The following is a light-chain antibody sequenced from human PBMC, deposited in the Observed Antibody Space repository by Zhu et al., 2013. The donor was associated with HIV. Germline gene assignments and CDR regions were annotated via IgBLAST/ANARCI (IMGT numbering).Light chain of an antibody. V-gene: IGKV3-20*01. CDR3: QQSGGYPLT. CDR1: QTVSDNY. CDR2: GAS. J-gene: IGKJ3*01. Sequence: PGERGTLSCRASQTVSDNYIAWYQQKPGQTPRLLIYGASSRATDIPDRFSGSGSGTDFTLTISRLEPEDFAVYYCQQSGGYPLTFGPGTKLDVE.